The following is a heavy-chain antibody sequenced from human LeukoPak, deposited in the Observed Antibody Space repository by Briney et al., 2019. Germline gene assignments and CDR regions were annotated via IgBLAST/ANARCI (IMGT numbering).Heavy chain of an antibody. D-gene: IGHD2-2*01. CDR3: ATAGSGYCSSTSCPPAGY. Sequence: ASVKVSCKASGYTFTGYYMHWVRQAPGQGLEWMGWINPNSGGTDYAQKFQGRVTMTRDTSISTAYMELSRLRSDDTAVYYCATAGSGYCSSTSCPPAGYWDQGTLVTVSS. J-gene: IGHJ4*02. CDR1: GYTFTGYY. V-gene: IGHV1-2*02. CDR2: INPNSGGT.